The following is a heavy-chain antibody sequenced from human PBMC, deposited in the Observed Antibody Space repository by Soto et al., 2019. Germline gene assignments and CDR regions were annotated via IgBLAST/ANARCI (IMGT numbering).Heavy chain of an antibody. CDR2: ISYDGSNK. Sequence: GGSLRLSCAASGFTFSSYAMHWVRQAPGKGLEWVAVISYDGSNKYYADSVKGRFTISRDNSKNTLYLQMNSLRAEDTAVYYCARATTPHDYDFWSGYKNWGQGPLVTVSS. V-gene: IGHV3-30-3*01. D-gene: IGHD3-3*01. CDR1: GFTFSSYA. CDR3: ARATTPHDYDFWSGYKN. J-gene: IGHJ4*02.